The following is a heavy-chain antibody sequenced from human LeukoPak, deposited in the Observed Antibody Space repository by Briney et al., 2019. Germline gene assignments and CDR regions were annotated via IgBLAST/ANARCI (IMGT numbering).Heavy chain of an antibody. CDR3: TRDRLGWFDA. J-gene: IGHJ5*02. Sequence: GGSLRLSCAASGFTFSSYGMHWVRQAPGKGLEWVAVISYDGSNKYFADSVKGRFTISRDNPKNTLYLQMNSLRAEDTAVYYCTRDRLGWFDAWGQGTQVTVSS. D-gene: IGHD7-27*01. CDR1: GFTFSSYG. V-gene: IGHV3-30*03. CDR2: ISYDGSNK.